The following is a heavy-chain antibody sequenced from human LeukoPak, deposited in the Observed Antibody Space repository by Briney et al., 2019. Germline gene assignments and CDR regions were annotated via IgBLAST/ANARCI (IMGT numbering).Heavy chain of an antibody. CDR2: IKEDGSEK. Sequence: GGSLRLSCAASGFTFSRYWMRWVRQAPGKGLEWVANIKEDGSEKYYVDSVKGRFTISRDNAKNSLYLQMNSLRAEDTAVYYCASQFWWAAVAGTALDSWGQGARFTVSS. D-gene: IGHD6-19*01. V-gene: IGHV3-7*05. J-gene: IGHJ4*02. CDR3: ASQFWWAAVAGTALDS. CDR1: GFTFSRYW.